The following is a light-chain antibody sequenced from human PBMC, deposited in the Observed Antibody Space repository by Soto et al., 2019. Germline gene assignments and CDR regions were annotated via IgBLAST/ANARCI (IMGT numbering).Light chain of an antibody. V-gene: IGLV1-40*01. Sequence: QSVLTQPPSVSGAPGQRVTISCTGSSSNIGAGYDVHWYQQLPGKAPKLLIYGNNNRPSGVPDRFSGSKSGTSASLAITGLRADDEADYYCSLYTSENAYVFGTGTKVTVL. CDR3: SLYTSENAYV. J-gene: IGLJ1*01. CDR1: SSNIGAGYD. CDR2: GNN.